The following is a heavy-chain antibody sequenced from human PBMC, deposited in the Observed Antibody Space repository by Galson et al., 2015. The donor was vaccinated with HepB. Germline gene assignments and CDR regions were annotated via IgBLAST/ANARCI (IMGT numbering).Heavy chain of an antibody. CDR2: IYYSGST. V-gene: IGHV4-31*03. D-gene: IGHD3-22*01. J-gene: IGHJ4*02. CDR1: GGSISSGGYY. CDR3: ARAYHDSSGYWKDY. Sequence: TLSLTCTVSGGSISSGGYYWSWIRQHPGKGLEWIGHIYYSGSTYYNPSLKSRVTISVDTSKNQFSLKVSSVTAADAAVYYCARAYHDSSGYWKDYWGQGTLVTVSS.